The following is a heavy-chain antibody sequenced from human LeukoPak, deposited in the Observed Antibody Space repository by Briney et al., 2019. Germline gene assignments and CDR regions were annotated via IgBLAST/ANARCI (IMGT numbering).Heavy chain of an antibody. CDR2: MNPNSGNT. Sequence: ASVKVSCKASGYTFTSYDINWVRQATGQGLEWMGWMNPNSGNTGYAQKFQGRVTMTRNTSISTAYMELSSLRSEDTAVYYCARAIPVYGSGSYYKGGPIAYWGQGTLVTVSS. CDR3: ARAIPVYGSGSYYKGGPIAY. D-gene: IGHD3-10*01. V-gene: IGHV1-8*01. J-gene: IGHJ4*02. CDR1: GYTFTSYD.